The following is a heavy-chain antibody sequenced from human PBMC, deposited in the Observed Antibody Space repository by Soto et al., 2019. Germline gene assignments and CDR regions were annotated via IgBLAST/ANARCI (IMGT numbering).Heavy chain of an antibody. Sequence: PGGSLRLSCAASGFTFSSYDMHWVRQATGKGLEWVSAIGTAGDTYYPGSVKGRFTISRENAKNSLYLQMNSLRAGDTAVYYCARGHRYYYDSSGYYNPFYFDYWGQGTLVTVSS. CDR2: IGTAGDT. D-gene: IGHD3-22*01. CDR1: GFTFSSYD. V-gene: IGHV3-13*04. J-gene: IGHJ4*02. CDR3: ARGHRYYYDSSGYYNPFYFDY.